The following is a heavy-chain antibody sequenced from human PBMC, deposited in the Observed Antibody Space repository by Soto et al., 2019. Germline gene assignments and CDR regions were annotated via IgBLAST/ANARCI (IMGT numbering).Heavy chain of an antibody. V-gene: IGHV1-69*13. D-gene: IGHD2-2*01. Sequence: SVKVSCKASGGTFSSYAISWVRQPPGQGLEWMGGIIPIFGTANYAQKFQGRVTITADESTSTAYMELSSPRSEDTAVYDCARVTSVTSTRHLFYGIDFWGQGNTVTVSS. J-gene: IGHJ6*02. CDR3: ARVTSVTSTRHLFYGIDF. CDR2: IIPIFGTA. CDR1: GGTFSSYA.